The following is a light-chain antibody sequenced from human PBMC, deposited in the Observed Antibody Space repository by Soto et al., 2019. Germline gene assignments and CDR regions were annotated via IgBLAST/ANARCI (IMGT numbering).Light chain of an antibody. Sequence: DIQMTQSPSSQSASVGDRVTITCRASQSINSYLNWYQQKPGKAPQLLIYAASSLQSGVPSRFSGSGSETDFSLTITSLQPDDFATYYCQQSFRTPRTFGQGTRVEI. J-gene: IGKJ1*01. CDR2: AAS. CDR1: QSINSY. CDR3: QQSFRTPRT. V-gene: IGKV1-39*01.